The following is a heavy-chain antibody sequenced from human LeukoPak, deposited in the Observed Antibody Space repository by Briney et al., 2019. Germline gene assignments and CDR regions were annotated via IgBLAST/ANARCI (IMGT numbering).Heavy chain of an antibody. CDR3: ARGGKATVVTM. D-gene: IGHD4-23*01. Sequence: SETLSLTCTVSGGSISSYYWSWIRQPAGKGLEWIGRIYSSGSTNYNPSLKSRVSMSVDTSKNQFSLKLTSVTAADTALYYCARGGKATVVTMWGQGILVTVSS. CDR2: IYSSGST. V-gene: IGHV4-4*07. CDR1: GGSISSYY. J-gene: IGHJ4*02.